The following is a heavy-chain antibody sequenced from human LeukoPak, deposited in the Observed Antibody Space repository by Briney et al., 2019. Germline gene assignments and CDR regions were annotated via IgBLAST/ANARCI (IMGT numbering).Heavy chain of an antibody. D-gene: IGHD6-6*01. CDR2: ISPTGGTT. Sequence: PGGSLRISCTASGFSFSGHWMHWARQLPGKGLVWVSRISPTGGTTSYADSVKGRFTVSRDNAKNTLYLQVNNLRAEDTAVYYCARGPNSNWSGLDFWGQGTLLTVSS. CDR1: GFSFSGHW. CDR3: ARGPNSNWSGLDF. V-gene: IGHV3-74*01. J-gene: IGHJ4*02.